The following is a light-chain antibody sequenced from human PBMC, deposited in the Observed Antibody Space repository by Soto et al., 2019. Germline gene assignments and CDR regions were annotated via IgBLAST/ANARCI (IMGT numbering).Light chain of an antibody. Sequence: EIVKTQSPAALSVSPGDGATLSCRAGQSVSSNLAWYQQKPGQAPRLLIYGASTRATGIPARFSGSGSGTEFTLTISSLQSEDFAVYYCQQYNNWPYTFGQGTKLEIK. CDR2: GAS. CDR1: QSVSSN. V-gene: IGKV3-15*01. J-gene: IGKJ2*01. CDR3: QQYNNWPYT.